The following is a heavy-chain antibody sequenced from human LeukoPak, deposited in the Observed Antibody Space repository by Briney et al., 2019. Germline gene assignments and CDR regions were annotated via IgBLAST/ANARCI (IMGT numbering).Heavy chain of an antibody. CDR2: IYYGGNT. CDR1: DGSISSSNYY. D-gene: IGHD2-15*01. Sequence: SETPSLTCTVSDGSISSSNYYWPWIRQPPGKGLEWIGSIYYGGNTYYNPSLKSRVTISVDTSKNQFSLKLSSVTAADTAVYYCARRGLTATPTWGQGILVTVSS. J-gene: IGHJ5*02. V-gene: IGHV4-39*01. CDR3: ARRGLTATPT.